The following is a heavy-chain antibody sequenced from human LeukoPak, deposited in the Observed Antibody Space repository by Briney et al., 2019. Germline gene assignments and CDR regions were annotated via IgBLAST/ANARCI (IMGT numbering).Heavy chain of an antibody. V-gene: IGHV4-34*01. Sequence: SETLSLTCAVYGGSFSGYYWSWIRQPPGKGLEWIGEINHSGSTYYNPSLKSRVTISVDTSKNQFSLKLSSVTAADTAVYYCARHSDCSGGSCYGFDPWGQGTLVTVSS. CDR3: ARHSDCSGGSCYGFDP. J-gene: IGHJ5*02. CDR1: GGSFSGYY. CDR2: INHSGST. D-gene: IGHD2-15*01.